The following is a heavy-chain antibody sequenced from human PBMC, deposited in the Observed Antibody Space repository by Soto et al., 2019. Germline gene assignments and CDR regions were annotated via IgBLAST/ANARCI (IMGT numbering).Heavy chain of an antibody. Sequence: GGSLRLSCAASGFTFSSYAMHWVRQAPGKGLEWVAVISYDGSNKYYADSVKGRFTISRDNSKNTLYLQMNSLRAEDTAVYYRARGGYYYNRYFFYWGQRTLVTVSS. CDR2: ISYDGSNK. CDR3: ARGGYYYNRYFFY. J-gene: IGHJ4*02. CDR1: GFTFSSYA. D-gene: IGHD3-22*01. V-gene: IGHV3-30-3*01.